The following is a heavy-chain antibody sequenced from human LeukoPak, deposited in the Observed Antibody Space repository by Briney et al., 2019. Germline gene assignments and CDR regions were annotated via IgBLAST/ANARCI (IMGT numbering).Heavy chain of an antibody. CDR3: AREGENCGGDCYVDY. Sequence: ASVRVSCKASGYTFTSYGISWVRQAPGQGLEWMGWISAYNGNTNYAQKLQGRVTMTTDTSTSTAYMELRSLRSDDTAVYYCAREGENCGGDCYVDYWGQGTLVTVSS. D-gene: IGHD2-21*02. CDR2: ISAYNGNT. V-gene: IGHV1-18*01. CDR1: GYTFTSYG. J-gene: IGHJ4*02.